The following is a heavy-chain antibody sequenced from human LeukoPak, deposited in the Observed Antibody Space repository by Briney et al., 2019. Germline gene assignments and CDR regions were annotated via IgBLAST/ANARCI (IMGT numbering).Heavy chain of an antibody. CDR2: IKEDGSEK. CDR1: GFTFSRYW. Sequence: PGGSLRLSCEASGFTFSRYWMSWVRQAPGKGVEWVANIKEDGSEKYNADPVGGRITISRDNAKKSLYLEINTVRVEDTAVYYCARDVGRFRESLYYTDVWGKGTTVTVSS. J-gene: IGHJ6*04. D-gene: IGHD3-3*01. V-gene: IGHV3-7*01. CDR3: ARDVGRFRESLYYTDV.